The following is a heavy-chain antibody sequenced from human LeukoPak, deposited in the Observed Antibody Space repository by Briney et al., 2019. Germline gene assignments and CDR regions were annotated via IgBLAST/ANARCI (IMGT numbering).Heavy chain of an antibody. CDR2: IYYSGST. CDR3: ARTVTAIFPFFYDYFDY. V-gene: IGHV4-39*07. J-gene: IGHJ4*02. D-gene: IGHD5-18*01. Sequence: SETLSLTCTVSGGSISSSSYYWGWIRQPPGKGLEWIGSIYYSGSTYYNPSLKSRVTISVDTSKNQFSLKLSSVTAADTAVYYCARTVTAIFPFFYDYFDYWGQGTLVTVSS. CDR1: GGSISSSSYY.